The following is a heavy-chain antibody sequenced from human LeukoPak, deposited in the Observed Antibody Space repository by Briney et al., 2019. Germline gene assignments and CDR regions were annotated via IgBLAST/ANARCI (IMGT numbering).Heavy chain of an antibody. Sequence: GSLRLSCAASGFTFSNAWMSWVRQAPGKGLEWIGEINHSGSTNYNPSLKSRVTISVDTSKNQFSLKLSSVTAADTAVYYCARGLRIVATMWSPSKKYYFDYWGQGTLVTVSS. CDR3: ARGLRIVATMWSPSKKYYFDY. J-gene: IGHJ4*02. V-gene: IGHV4-34*01. D-gene: IGHD5-12*01. CDR2: INHSGST. CDR1: GFTFSNAW.